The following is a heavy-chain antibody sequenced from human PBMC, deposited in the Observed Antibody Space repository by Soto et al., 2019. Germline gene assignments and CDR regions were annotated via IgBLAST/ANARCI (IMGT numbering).Heavy chain of an antibody. J-gene: IGHJ6*02. V-gene: IGHV4-59*01. Sequence: QVQLQESGPGLVKPSETLSLTCTVSGGSISRYYWSWIRQAPGKGLEWIGYLYNSASTTYNPSLKTRVTIXVXTXXNQVSLRLSSVTAADTAVYYCARAPWYYNPLTGYSSAGLDVWGQGTTVTVSS. CDR2: LYNSAST. CDR1: GGSISRYY. CDR3: ARAPWYYNPLTGYSSAGLDV. D-gene: IGHD3-9*01.